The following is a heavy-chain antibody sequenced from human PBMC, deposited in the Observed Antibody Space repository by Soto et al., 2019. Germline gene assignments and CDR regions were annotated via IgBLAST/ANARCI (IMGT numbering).Heavy chain of an antibody. D-gene: IGHD6-19*01. Sequence: QVQLVQSAAEMKKPGASVKVSCKASGYTFTSYVINWVRQAPGQGLEWMGYINTYAGNTYYAQKLQGRVTMTTDTSSTTASMELRRLTSDDTDVYYCARIPVAGHGYYDYWGQGTLVTVSS. V-gene: IGHV1-18*01. CDR1: GYTFTSYV. J-gene: IGHJ4*02. CDR2: INTYAGNT. CDR3: ARIPVAGHGYYDY.